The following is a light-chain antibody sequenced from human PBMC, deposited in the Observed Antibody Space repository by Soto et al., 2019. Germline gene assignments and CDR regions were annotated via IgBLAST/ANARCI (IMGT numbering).Light chain of an antibody. V-gene: IGKV3-15*01. CDR3: QQYYDWPIT. Sequence: EIVMTQSPATLSVSPGERATLSCRASQSISNLLAWYQQKPGQAPRLLIYGASTRATGSPDRFSGSGSGTEFTLTISSLHSEDFAVYYCQQYYDWPITFGQGTRLEIK. CDR1: QSISNL. CDR2: GAS. J-gene: IGKJ5*01.